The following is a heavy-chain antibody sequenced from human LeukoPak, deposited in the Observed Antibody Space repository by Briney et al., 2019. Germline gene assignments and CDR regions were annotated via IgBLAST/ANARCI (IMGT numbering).Heavy chain of an antibody. Sequence: GASVKVSCKASGGTFSSYAISWVRQAPGQGLEWMGGIIPIFGAANYAQKFQGRVTITADESTSTAYMELSSLRSEDTAVYYCAREGAAAAPYWGQGTLVTVSS. CDR3: AREGAAAAPY. J-gene: IGHJ4*02. D-gene: IGHD6-13*01. V-gene: IGHV1-69*13. CDR2: IIPIFGAA. CDR1: GGTFSSYA.